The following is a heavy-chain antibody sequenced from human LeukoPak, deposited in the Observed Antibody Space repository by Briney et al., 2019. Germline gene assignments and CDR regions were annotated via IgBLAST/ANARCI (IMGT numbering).Heavy chain of an antibody. CDR3: ATTLDSGWPVDY. J-gene: IGHJ4*02. D-gene: IGHD5-12*01. V-gene: IGHV3-13*04. Sequence: PGGSLRLSCAASGFTFSNYAMHWVRQATGKGREWVSTIGTADDTYYSGSVKGRFTISRENAKSSLYLQMNSLRAGDTAVYYCATTLDSGWPVDYWGQGTLVTVSS. CDR1: GFTFSNYA. CDR2: IGTADDT.